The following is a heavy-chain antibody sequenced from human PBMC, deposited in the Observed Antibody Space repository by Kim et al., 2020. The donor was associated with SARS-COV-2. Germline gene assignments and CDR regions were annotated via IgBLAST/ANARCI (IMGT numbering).Heavy chain of an antibody. CDR1: GGSFSGYY. V-gene: IGHV4-34*01. Sequence: SETQSLTCAVYGGSFSGYYWSWIRQPPGKGLEWIGEINHSGSTNYNPSLKSRVTISVDTSKNQFSLKLSSVTAADTAVYYCASLTTVKTEKYYYYYYGM. CDR2: INHSGST. CDR3: ASLTTVKTEKYYYYYYGM. J-gene: IGHJ6*01. D-gene: IGHD4-17*01.